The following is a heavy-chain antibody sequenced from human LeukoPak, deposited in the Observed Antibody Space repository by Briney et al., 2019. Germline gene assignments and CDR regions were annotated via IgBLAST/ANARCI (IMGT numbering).Heavy chain of an antibody. J-gene: IGHJ4*02. V-gene: IGHV1-8*01. CDR3: ARARYYDILTGLYYFDY. D-gene: IGHD3-9*01. CDR1: GYTFTRYD. Sequence: ASVKVSCKASGYTFTRYDINWVRQATGQGLEWMGWMNPNSGNTGYAQKFQGRVTMTRNTSISTAYMELSSLRSEDTAVYYCARARYYDILTGLYYFDYWGQGTLVTVSS. CDR2: MNPNSGNT.